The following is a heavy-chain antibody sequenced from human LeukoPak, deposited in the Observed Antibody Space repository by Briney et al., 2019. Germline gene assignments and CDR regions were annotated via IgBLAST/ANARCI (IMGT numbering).Heavy chain of an antibody. D-gene: IGHD1-26*01. Sequence: PSETLSLTCTVSGYSISSGYYWSWIRQPPGKGLEWIGYIYYSGSTNYNPSLKSRVTISVDTSKNQFSLKQSSVTAADTAVYYRARSYSGSLYDAFDIWGQGTMVAVSS. CDR1: GYSISSGYY. CDR3: ARSYSGSLYDAFDI. J-gene: IGHJ3*02. CDR2: IYYSGST. V-gene: IGHV4-38-2*02.